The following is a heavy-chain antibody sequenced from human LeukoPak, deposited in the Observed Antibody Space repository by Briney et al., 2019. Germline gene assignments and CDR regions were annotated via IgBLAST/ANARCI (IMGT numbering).Heavy chain of an antibody. J-gene: IGHJ6*03. V-gene: IGHV4-34*01. D-gene: IGHD6-6*01. CDR2: INHSGST. CDR3: ARGGCIAARTYYYYYMDV. CDR1: GGSFSGYY. Sequence: SETLSLTCAVYGGSFSGYYWSWIRQPPGKGLEWIGEINHSGSTNYNPSLKSRVTISVDTSKNQFSLKLSSVTAADTAVYYCARGGCIAARTYYYYYMDVWGKGTTVTVSS.